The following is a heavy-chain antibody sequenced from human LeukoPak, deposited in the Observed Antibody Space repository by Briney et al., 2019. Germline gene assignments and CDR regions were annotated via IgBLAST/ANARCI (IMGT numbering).Heavy chain of an antibody. V-gene: IGHV3-9*01. CDR3: AKARVYCSSTSCYGGFDY. D-gene: IGHD2-2*01. Sequence: GGSLRLSCAASGFTFDDYAMHWVRQAPGKGLEWVSGISWNSGSIGYADSVKGRFTISRDNAKNSLYLQMNSLRAEDTALYYCAKARVYCSSTSCYGGFDYWGQGTLVTVSS. J-gene: IGHJ4*02. CDR1: GFTFDDYA. CDR2: ISWNSGSI.